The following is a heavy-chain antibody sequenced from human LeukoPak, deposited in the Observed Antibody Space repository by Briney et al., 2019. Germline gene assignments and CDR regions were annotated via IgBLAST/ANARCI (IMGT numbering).Heavy chain of an antibody. Sequence: PSETLSLTCTVSGGSISNDNYYWSWIRQPAGRGLEWIGRNYSSGTTNYNPSLKSRVIISVNTSKNQFSLTVASVTAADTGVYYCARGRGTTVTTYYFENWGQGTRVIVSS. CDR3: ARGRGTTVTTYYFEN. CDR1: GGSISNDNYY. V-gene: IGHV4-61*02. J-gene: IGHJ4*02. D-gene: IGHD4-17*01. CDR2: NYSSGTT.